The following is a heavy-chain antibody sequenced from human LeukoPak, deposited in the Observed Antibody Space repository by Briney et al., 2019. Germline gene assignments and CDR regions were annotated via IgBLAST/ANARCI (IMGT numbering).Heavy chain of an antibody. D-gene: IGHD3-16*02. CDR1: GGSFSGYY. Sequence: SETLSLTCAVYGGSFSGYYWSWIRQPPGKGLEWIGEINHSGSTNYNPSLKSRVTISVDTSKNQFSLKLSPVTAADTAVYYCARGALWDYVWGSYRYSFDYWGQGTLVTVSS. CDR3: ARGALWDYVWGSYRYSFDY. V-gene: IGHV4-34*01. J-gene: IGHJ4*02. CDR2: INHSGST.